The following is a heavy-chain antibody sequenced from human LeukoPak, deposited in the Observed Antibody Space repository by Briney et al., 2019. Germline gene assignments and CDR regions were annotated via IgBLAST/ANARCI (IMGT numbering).Heavy chain of an antibody. V-gene: IGHV1-8*01. CDR3: ARDSGDCTNGVCSGYYYYYYMDV. D-gene: IGHD2-8*01. CDR2: MNPNSGNT. Sequence: ASVKVSCKASGYTFTSYDINWVRQATGQGLEWMGWMNPNSGNTGYAQKFQGRVTMTRDTSASTVYMELSSLRSEDTAVYYCARDSGDCTNGVCSGYYYYYYMDVWGKGTTVTVSS. J-gene: IGHJ6*03. CDR1: GYTFTSYD.